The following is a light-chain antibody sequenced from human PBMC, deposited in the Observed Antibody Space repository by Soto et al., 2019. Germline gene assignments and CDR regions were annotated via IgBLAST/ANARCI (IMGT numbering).Light chain of an antibody. Sequence: EIVFTQSPATLSLSPGERATLSCRASQSVSSNLAWYQQKPGQAPRLLIYGASTRATGIPARFSGSGSGTEFTLTISSLQSEDFAVYYCQQYNEWPPLTFGGGTKVDIK. V-gene: IGKV3D-15*01. CDR2: GAS. CDR1: QSVSSN. CDR3: QQYNEWPPLT. J-gene: IGKJ4*01.